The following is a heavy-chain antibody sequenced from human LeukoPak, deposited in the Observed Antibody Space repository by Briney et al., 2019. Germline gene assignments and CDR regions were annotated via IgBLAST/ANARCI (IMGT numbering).Heavy chain of an antibody. CDR2: VSGGGGST. CDR1: GFTFSNYV. J-gene: IGHJ3*02. V-gene: IGHV3-23*01. Sequence: GGSLRLSCAASGFTFSNYVMSWVRQAPGKGLERVSGVSGGGGSTYYADSVKGRFTISRDNSKNTLYLQMKSLRAEDTAVYYCAKGMIYCSGGTCYFGTFDIWGQGTMVTVSS. CDR3: AKGMIYCSGGTCYFGTFDI. D-gene: IGHD2-15*01.